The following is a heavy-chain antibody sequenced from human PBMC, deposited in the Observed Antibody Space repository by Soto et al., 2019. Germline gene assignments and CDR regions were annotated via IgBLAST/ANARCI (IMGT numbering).Heavy chain of an antibody. CDR2: ISGSGGST. CDR1: GFTFSNYA. V-gene: IGHV3-23*01. Sequence: GGSLRLSCAASGFTFSNYAVTWVRQAPGKGLEWVSTISGSGGSTYYADSVKGRFTISRDDSKNTVYLHMTSLKAEDTAFYYCTRPRGSANWLDPWGQGALVTVSS. CDR3: TRPRGSANWLDP. D-gene: IGHD6-25*01. J-gene: IGHJ5*02.